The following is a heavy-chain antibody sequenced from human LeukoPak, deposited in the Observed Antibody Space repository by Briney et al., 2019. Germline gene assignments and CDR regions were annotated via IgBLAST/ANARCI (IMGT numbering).Heavy chain of an antibody. V-gene: IGHV1-2*02. J-gene: IGHJ6*03. CDR1: GYRLTDYY. D-gene: IGHD3-10*01. Sequence: ASVKVSCTASGYRLTDYYMHWVRQGPGQGLGWVGWIDPKSGDTNFAQNFQGRVTMTTDTSTRTAYMDLRSLRSDDTAVYYCARDGSGSYYRYYYYYMDVWGKGTTVTISS. CDR3: ARDGSGSYYRYYYYYMDV. CDR2: IDPKSGDT.